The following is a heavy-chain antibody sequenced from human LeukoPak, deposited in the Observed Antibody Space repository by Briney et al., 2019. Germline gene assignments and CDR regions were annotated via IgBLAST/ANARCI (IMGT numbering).Heavy chain of an antibody. CDR1: GYTFTGYY. J-gene: IGHJ4*02. Sequence: ASVKVSCKASGYTFTGYYMHWVRQAPGQGLEWMGWINPNSGGTNYAQKFQGRVTMTRDTSISTAYMELSRLRSDDTAVHYCARSPRITFGGVIPYFDYWGQGTLVTVSS. V-gene: IGHV1-2*02. D-gene: IGHD3-16*02. CDR2: INPNSGGT. CDR3: ARSPRITFGGVIPYFDY.